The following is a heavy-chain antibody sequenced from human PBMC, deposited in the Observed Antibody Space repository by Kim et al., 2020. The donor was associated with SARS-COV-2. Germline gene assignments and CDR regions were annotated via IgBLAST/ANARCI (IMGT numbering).Heavy chain of an antibody. CDR3: ARDFFAGVYGDYAAFDY. D-gene: IGHD4-17*01. V-gene: IGHV3-30*04. J-gene: IGHJ4*02. Sequence: GGSLRLSCAASGFTFSSYAMHWVRQAPGKGLEWVAVISYAGSNKYYADSVKGRFTISRDNSKNTLYLQMNSLRAEDTAVYYCARDFFAGVYGDYAAFDYWGQGTLVTVSS. CDR1: GFTFSSYA. CDR2: ISYAGSNK.